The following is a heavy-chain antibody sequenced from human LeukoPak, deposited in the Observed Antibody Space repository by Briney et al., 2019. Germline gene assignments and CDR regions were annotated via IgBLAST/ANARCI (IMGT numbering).Heavy chain of an antibody. Sequence: SETLSLTCSVSGGSLTNYYWGWIRQPPGKGLEFIGYIHSDGTTNYDSSLQSRVAISLDTSKIQFSLRLYSVTAAATALYFFARPNFRGGEALHFDSWGQGTLVTVSS. V-gene: IGHV4-4*09. D-gene: IGHD3-16*01. CDR3: ARPNFRGGEALHFDS. CDR2: IHSDGTT. CDR1: GGSLTNYY. J-gene: IGHJ4*02.